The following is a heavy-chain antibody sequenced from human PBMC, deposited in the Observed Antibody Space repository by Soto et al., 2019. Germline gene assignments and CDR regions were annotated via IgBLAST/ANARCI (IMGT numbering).Heavy chain of an antibody. Sequence: ASVKVSCKASGYTFTGYYMHWVRQAPGQGLEWMGWINPNSGGTNYAQKFQGWVTMTRDTSISTAYMELSRLRSDDTAVYYCARDRPLDDILTGYDRYYYGMDVWGQGTTVTVS. V-gene: IGHV1-2*04. CDR3: ARDRPLDDILTGYDRYYYGMDV. D-gene: IGHD3-9*01. CDR1: GYTFTGYY. J-gene: IGHJ6*02. CDR2: INPNSGGT.